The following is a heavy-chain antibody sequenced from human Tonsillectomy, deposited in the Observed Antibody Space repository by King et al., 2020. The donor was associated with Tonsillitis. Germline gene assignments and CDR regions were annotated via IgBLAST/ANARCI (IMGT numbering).Heavy chain of an antibody. CDR1: GFTFSSYA. CDR3: AKDHQSGDFWSGLWYFDL. D-gene: IGHD3-3*01. Sequence: VQLVESGGGLVQPGGSLRLSCAASGFTFSSYAMSWVRQAPGKGLEWVSAISGSGGSTYYADSVKGRFTIFRDNSKNTLYLQMNSLRAEDTAVYYCAKDHQSGDFWSGLWYFDLWGRGTLVTVSS. CDR2: ISGSGGST. V-gene: IGHV3-23*04. J-gene: IGHJ2*01.